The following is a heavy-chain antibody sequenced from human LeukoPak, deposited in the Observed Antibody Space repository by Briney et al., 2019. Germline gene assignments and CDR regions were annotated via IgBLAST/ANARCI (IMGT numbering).Heavy chain of an antibody. D-gene: IGHD4-17*01. CDR3: ARDRLHYGEYEKTFDY. CDR2: IRYDGSNK. J-gene: IGHJ4*02. Sequence: GGSLRLSCAASAFTFSSYGMYWVRQAPGKGLEWVAFIRYDGSNKYYADSVKGRFTISRDDAKNSLYLQMNSLRAEDTAVYYCARDRLHYGEYEKTFDYWGQGTLVSVSS. CDR1: AFTFSSYG. V-gene: IGHV3-30*02.